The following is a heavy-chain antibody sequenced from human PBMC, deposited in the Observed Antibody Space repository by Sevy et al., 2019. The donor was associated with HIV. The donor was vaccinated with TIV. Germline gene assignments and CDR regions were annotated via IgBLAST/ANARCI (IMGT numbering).Heavy chain of an antibody. D-gene: IGHD6-13*01. CDR1: GFTFNTYA. V-gene: IGHV3-30-3*01. CDR2: ISYDGGSK. CDR3: ARGRAIAAAGTPDY. Sequence: GGSLRLSCAASGFTFNTYAMHWVRQAPGKGLEWVAVISYDGGSKYYADSVKGRFTISRDNSKKTLYLQMISLGPEDSALYYCARGRAIAAAGTPDYWGHGTLVTVSS. J-gene: IGHJ4*01.